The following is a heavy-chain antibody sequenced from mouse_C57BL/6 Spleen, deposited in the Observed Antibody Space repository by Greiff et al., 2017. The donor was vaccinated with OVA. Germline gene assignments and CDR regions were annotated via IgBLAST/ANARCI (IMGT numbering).Heavy chain of an antibody. J-gene: IGHJ4*01. V-gene: IGHV5-17*01. Sequence: EVQRVESGGGLVKPGGSLKLSCAASGFTFSDYGMHWVRQAPEKGLEWVAYISSGSSTIYYADTVKGRFTNSRDNAKSTLFLQMTSLRSEDTAMYYCARGLPYYAMDYWGQGTSVTVSS. D-gene: IGHD3-1*01. CDR2: ISSGSSTI. CDR3: ARGLPYYAMDY. CDR1: GFTFSDYG.